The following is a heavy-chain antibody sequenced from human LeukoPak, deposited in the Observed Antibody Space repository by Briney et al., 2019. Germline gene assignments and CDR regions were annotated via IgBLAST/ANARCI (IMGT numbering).Heavy chain of an antibody. J-gene: IGHJ4*02. D-gene: IGHD1-26*01. CDR2: IYYSGST. V-gene: IGHV4-39*07. Sequence: SETLSLTCTVSGGSISGSSYYWGWIRQPPGKGLEWIGSIYYSGSTYYNPSLKSRVTISVDTSKNQFSLNLNSINAADTAVYYCARGLGGSYYFDHWGQGTLVTVSS. CDR3: ARGLGGSYYFDH. CDR1: GGSISGSSYY.